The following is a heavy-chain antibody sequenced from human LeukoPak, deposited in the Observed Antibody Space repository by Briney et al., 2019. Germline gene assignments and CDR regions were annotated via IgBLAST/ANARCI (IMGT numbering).Heavy chain of an antibody. D-gene: IGHD6-19*01. J-gene: IGHJ4*02. CDR1: VYTFTGYY. V-gene: IGHV1-2*02. CDR3: PRERVGSDWPQPYYLEH. CDR2: INPNIGAT. Sequence: ASVKVSCKPSVYTFTGYYLHWGRQAPGQALEWMGWINPNIGATMYAEKFQGRVTMTRDTSISTAYMELSTLRSDDTALYYCPRERVGSDWPQPYYLEHWGQGTLVTVSS.